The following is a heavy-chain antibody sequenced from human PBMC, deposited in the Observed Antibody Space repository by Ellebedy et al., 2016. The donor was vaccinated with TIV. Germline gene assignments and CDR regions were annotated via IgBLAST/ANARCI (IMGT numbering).Heavy chain of an antibody. Sequence: GESLKISCAASGFTFSSYAMSWVRQAPGKGLEWVSGISGSGGSTYYADSVKGRFTISRDNSKNTLYLQMNSLRAEEKAVYYFAKGLGCSGGDCNSGHAFDIWGQGIMVTVSS. CDR2: ISGSGGST. J-gene: IGHJ3*02. D-gene: IGHD2-15*01. CDR1: GFTFSSYA. V-gene: IGHV3-23*01. CDR3: AKGLGCSGGDCNSGHAFDI.